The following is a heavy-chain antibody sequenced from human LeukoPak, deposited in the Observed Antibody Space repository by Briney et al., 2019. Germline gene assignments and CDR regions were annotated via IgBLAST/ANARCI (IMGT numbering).Heavy chain of an antibody. CDR3: ARTASSSWYGYYFDY. CDR1: GFTFSGCE. D-gene: IGHD6-13*01. J-gene: IGHJ4*02. Sequence: GGSLRLSCAISGFTFSGCELTWVRQAPGKGLEWISYISRSGNTIYYADSVKGRFTTSRDNAKNSLYLQMNSLRVDDTAVYYCARTASSSWYGYYFDYWGQGTLVTVSS. CDR2: ISRSGNTI. V-gene: IGHV3-48*03.